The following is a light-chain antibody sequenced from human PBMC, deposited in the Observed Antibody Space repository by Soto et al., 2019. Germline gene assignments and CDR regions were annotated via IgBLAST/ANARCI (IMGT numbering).Light chain of an antibody. Sequence: QCVLKQAASVSGVPGRRGTISCTGSSSNIGAGYDVHWYQQLPGTAPKLLIYGNSNRPSGVPDRFSGSKSGTSASLAITGLQAEDEADYYCQSYDSSLSGYVFGTGTKVTVL. CDR3: QSYDSSLSGYV. V-gene: IGLV1-40*01. CDR2: GNS. CDR1: SSNIGAGYD. J-gene: IGLJ1*01.